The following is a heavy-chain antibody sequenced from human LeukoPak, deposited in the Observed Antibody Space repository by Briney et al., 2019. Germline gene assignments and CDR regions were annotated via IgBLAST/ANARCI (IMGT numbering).Heavy chain of an antibody. CDR2: IKEDGSDK. D-gene: IGHD4-17*01. CDR3: AKIGNNFGDYFDY. V-gene: IGHV3-7*01. CDR1: GFTFSSYW. Sequence: GGSLRLSCAASGFTFSSYWMSWVRQAPGKGLEWVANIKEDGSDKNYVDSVKGRFTISRDNAKKSLYLQMNSLRVEDTAVYYCAKIGNNFGDYFDYWGQGTLVTVSS. J-gene: IGHJ4*02.